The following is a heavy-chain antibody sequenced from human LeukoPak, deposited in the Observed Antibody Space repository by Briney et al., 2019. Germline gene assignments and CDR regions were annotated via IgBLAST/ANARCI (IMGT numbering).Heavy chain of an antibody. CDR2: IYSGGST. CDR3: ARDAGYCSGGSCYLFDY. J-gene: IGHJ4*02. Sequence: GGSLRLSCAASGFTVNSNYMSWVRQAPGKGLEWVSVIYSGGSTYYADSVKGRFTISRDNSKNTLYLQMNSLRAEDTAVYYCARDAGYCSGGSCYLFDYWGQGTLVTVSS. V-gene: IGHV3-66*01. D-gene: IGHD2-15*01. CDR1: GFTVNSNY.